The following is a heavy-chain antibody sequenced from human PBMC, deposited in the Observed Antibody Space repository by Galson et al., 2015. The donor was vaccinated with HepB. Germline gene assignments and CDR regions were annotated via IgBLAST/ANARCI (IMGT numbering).Heavy chain of an antibody. V-gene: IGHV3-15*01. J-gene: IGHJ5*02. Sequence: QAPGKGLEWVGRIKSKTDGATTDYNAPVKGRFTISRDDSKNRLYLQMDRLKTEDTAVYYCTTDVYYSTYWSWLDPWGQGTLVTVSS. CDR3: TTDVYYSTYWSWLDP. D-gene: IGHD2-8*02. CDR2: IKSKTDGATT.